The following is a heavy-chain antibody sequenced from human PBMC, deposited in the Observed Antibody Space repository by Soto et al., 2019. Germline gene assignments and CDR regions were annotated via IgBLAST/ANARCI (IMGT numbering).Heavy chain of an antibody. CDR2: IRSKAYGGTT. Sequence: GGSLRLPCTASGFTSGDYAMSWFRQAPGKGLEWVGFIRSKAYGGTTEYAASVKGRFTISRDDSKSIAYLQMNSLKTEDTAVYYCTNAQSGSYCYAADYWGQGTLVTVSS. V-gene: IGHV3-49*03. CDR1: GFTSGDYA. J-gene: IGHJ4*02. D-gene: IGHD1-26*01. CDR3: TNAQSGSYCYAADY.